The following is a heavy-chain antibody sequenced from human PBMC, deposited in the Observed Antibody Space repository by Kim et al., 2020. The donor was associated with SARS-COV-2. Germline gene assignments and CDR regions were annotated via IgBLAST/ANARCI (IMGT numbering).Heavy chain of an antibody. J-gene: IGHJ5*02. V-gene: IGHV3-13*04. Sequence: GGSLRLSCAASGFTFSSYDMHWVRQATGKGLEWVSAIGTAGDTYYPGSVKGRFTISRENAKNSLYLQMNSLRAGDTAVYYCARGVKLWFGDLGNWFDPWGQGTLVTVSS. D-gene: IGHD3-10*01. CDR3: ARGVKLWFGDLGNWFDP. CDR2: IGTAGDT. CDR1: GFTFSSYD.